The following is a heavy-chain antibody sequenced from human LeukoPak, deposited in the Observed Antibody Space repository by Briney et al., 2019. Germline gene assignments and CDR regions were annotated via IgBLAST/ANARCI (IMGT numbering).Heavy chain of an antibody. CDR1: GFTFSSYY. D-gene: IGHD3-22*01. J-gene: IGHJ4*02. CDR3: AKGPYYYDSSGYDY. Sequence: GGSLRLFCAASGFTFSSYYFNWVRQAPGKGLEWVSSISSGSTYIYYADSVKGRFTISRDNSKNTLYLQMNSLRAEDTAVYYCAKGPYYYDSSGYDYWGQGTLVTVSS. CDR2: ISSGSTYI. V-gene: IGHV3-21*01.